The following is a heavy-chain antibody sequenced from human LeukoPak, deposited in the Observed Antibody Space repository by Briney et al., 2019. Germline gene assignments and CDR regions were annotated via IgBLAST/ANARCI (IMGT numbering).Heavy chain of an antibody. D-gene: IGHD2-2*01. V-gene: IGHV1-2*06. CDR3: VRDRGGYCSRANCRAAWFDP. CDR1: GYNLNDHY. Sequence: ASVKVSCKASGYNLNDHYIHWVRQAPGQGLEWMGRINPDSGVTNDAQKFQGRVTMTRDTSISTAYMELSRLTSDDTAVYYCVRDRGGYCSRANCRAAWFDPWGQGTLVTVSS. J-gene: IGHJ5*02. CDR2: INPDSGVT.